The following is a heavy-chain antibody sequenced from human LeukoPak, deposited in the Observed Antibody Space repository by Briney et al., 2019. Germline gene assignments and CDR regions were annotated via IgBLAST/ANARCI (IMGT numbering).Heavy chain of an antibody. V-gene: IGHV3-74*01. CDR1: GFTFISYW. CDR2: INSDGSTT. J-gene: IGHJ3*02. CDR3: SRDTADDAFAI. Sequence: PGGSLRLSCAASGFTFISYWMHWVRQAPGKGLVWVSRINSDGSTTSYADSVKGRFTISRDNAKNTLYLQMNSLRAEDTAVYYCSRDTADDAFAISGQATMVTVSS.